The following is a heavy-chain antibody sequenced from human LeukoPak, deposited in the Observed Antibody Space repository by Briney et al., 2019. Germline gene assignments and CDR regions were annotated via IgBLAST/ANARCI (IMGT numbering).Heavy chain of an antibody. J-gene: IGHJ4*02. D-gene: IGHD2-2*01. Sequence: SGPTLVNPTQTLTLTCTYSGFSLTTSGMGVGWIRQPPGKALEWLALIYWDGDERYRPSLRSRLTITKDTSKNQVVLTMTKMDPVDTATYYCAHTVGMYCSGTRCGFYCFDYWGQGTLVAVSS. V-gene: IGHV2-5*02. CDR2: IYWDGDE. CDR3: AHTVGMYCSGTRCGFYCFDY. CDR1: GFSLTTSGMG.